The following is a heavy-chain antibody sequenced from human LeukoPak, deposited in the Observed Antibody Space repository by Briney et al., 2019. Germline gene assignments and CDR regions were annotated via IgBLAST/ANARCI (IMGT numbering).Heavy chain of an antibody. V-gene: IGHV1-69*01. Sequence: GSSVKVSCKASGGTFSSYAISWVRQAPGQGLEWMGGIIPIFGTANYAKKFQGRVTITADESTSTAYMELSSLRSEDTTVYYCATQRAEGVHLYYFDYWGQGTLVTVSS. J-gene: IGHJ4*02. D-gene: IGHD1-1*01. CDR1: GGTFSSYA. CDR3: ATQRAEGVHLYYFDY. CDR2: IIPIFGTA.